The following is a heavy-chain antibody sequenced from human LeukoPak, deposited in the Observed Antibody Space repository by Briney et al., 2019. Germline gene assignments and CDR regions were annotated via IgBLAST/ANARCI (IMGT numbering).Heavy chain of an antibody. D-gene: IGHD3-22*01. CDR3: ARDYYYDSSGDAFDI. CDR1: GYTFTGYY. CDR2: INPNSGGT. V-gene: IGHV1-2*02. J-gene: IGHJ3*02. Sequence: EASVKVSCKASGYTFTGYYMHWVRQAPGQGLEWMGWINPNSGGTNYAQKFQGRVTMTRDTSISTAYMELSRLRSDDTAVYYCARDYYYDSSGDAFDIWGQGTMVTVSS.